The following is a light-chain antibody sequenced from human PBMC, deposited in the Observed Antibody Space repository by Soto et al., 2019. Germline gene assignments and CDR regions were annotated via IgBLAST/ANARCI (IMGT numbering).Light chain of an antibody. Sequence: QSALTQPPSASGSPGQSVTISCTGTSSDVGAYKYVSWYQQYPGKAPKLMIYEVTKRPSGVPDRLSGSKSGNTASLTVSGPQAEDEADYYCTSYVGNDIWVFGGGTKVTVL. V-gene: IGLV2-8*01. J-gene: IGLJ3*02. CDR1: SSDVGAYKY. CDR3: TSYVGNDIWV. CDR2: EVT.